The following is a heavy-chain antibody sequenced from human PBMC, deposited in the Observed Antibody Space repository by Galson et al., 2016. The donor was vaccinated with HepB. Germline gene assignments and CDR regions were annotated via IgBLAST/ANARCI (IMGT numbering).Heavy chain of an antibody. V-gene: IGHV3-23*01. D-gene: IGHD4-17*01. J-gene: IGHJ4*02. Sequence: SLRLSCAASGFPFSSYAMSWVRQAPGKGLAWVSTISGAGTASYAYSVKGRFTISRDNSKNTLDLQMDSLRVEDTAPYFRFRVPRYYADYSSGVGDCWGQGTLLAVSS. CDR1: GFPFSSYA. CDR3: FRVPRYYADYSSGVGDC. CDR2: ISGAGTA.